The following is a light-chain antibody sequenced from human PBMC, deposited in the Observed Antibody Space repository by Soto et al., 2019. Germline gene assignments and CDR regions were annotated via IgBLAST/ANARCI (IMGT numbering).Light chain of an antibody. V-gene: IGKV3-20*01. CDR2: GAS. J-gene: IGKJ1*01. CDR1: QSVSTY. Sequence: EIVLTQSPVTLSLSPGERATLSCRASQSVSTYLAWYQQKPGLAPRLLIYGASSRATGIPDRFSGSGSGTEFSLTISRLEPEDAAVYFCQQYGYSWSFGQGTKVDIK. CDR3: QQYGYSWS.